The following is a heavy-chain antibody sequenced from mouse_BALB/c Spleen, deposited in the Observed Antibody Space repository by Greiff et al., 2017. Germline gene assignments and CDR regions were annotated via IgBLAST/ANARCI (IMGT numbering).Heavy chain of an antibody. CDR2: IYPGSGST. D-gene: IGHD2-12*01. CDR3: TISPRSYHTRSYFCFDY. J-gene: IGHJ2*01. V-gene: IGHV1S22*01. Sequence: LQQPGSELVRPGASVKLSCKASGYTFTSYWMHWVKQRHGQGLEWIGNIYPGSGSTNYDEKFKSKGTLTVDTSSSTAYMHLSSLTSEDSAVYYCTISPRSYHTRSYFCFDYWGQGTTLTVSS. CDR1: GYTFTSYW.